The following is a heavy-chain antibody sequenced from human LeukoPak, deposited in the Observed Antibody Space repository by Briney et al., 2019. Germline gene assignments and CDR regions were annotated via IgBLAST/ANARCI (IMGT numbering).Heavy chain of an antibody. J-gene: IGHJ4*02. D-gene: IGHD6-13*01. V-gene: IGHV3-23*01. CDR2: ISGSGGST. CDR3: AKPGIAAAGTFPTRKYYFDY. CDR1: GFTFSSYA. Sequence: GGSLRLSCAASGFTFSSYAMSWARQAPGKGLEWVSAISGSGGSTYYADSVKGRFTISRDNSKNTLYLQMNSLRAEDTAVYYCAKPGIAAAGTFPTRKYYFDYWGQGTLVTVSS.